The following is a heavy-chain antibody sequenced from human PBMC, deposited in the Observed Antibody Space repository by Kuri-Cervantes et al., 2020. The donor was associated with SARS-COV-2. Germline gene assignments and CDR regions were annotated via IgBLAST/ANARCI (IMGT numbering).Heavy chain of an antibody. D-gene: IGHD1-26*01. J-gene: IGHJ3*02. Sequence: GESLKISCSASGFTFSRYGMHWVRQAPGKGLDWVAVIWYDGSNKYYADSVKGRFTISRDNSKNTLYLQMNSPRAEDTAVYYCAKSEGGSYLRAFDIWGQGTMVTVSS. V-gene: IGHV3-33*08. CDR1: GFTFSRYG. CDR3: AKSEGGSYLRAFDI. CDR2: IWYDGSNK.